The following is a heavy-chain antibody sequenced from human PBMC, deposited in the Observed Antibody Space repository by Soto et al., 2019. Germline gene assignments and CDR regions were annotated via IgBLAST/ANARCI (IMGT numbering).Heavy chain of an antibody. CDR1: GFTFSSYE. Sequence: GGSLRLSCPASGFTFSSYEMNWVRQAPGKGLDLVSHITSSGSNTFYPDSVKGRFTISRDNGKNALLLQMNSLGLEDTAVYYCVREAAMDSFDQRGQRNLVTVSS. CDR2: ITSSGSNT. V-gene: IGHV3-48*03. CDR3: VREAAMDSFDQ. J-gene: IGHJ4*02.